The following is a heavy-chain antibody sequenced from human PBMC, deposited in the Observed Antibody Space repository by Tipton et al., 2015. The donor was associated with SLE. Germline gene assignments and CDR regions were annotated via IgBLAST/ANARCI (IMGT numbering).Heavy chain of an antibody. CDR1: GGSISSYY. D-gene: IGHD3-10*01. CDR3: ASRGVPDAFDI. V-gene: IGHV4-59*12. J-gene: IGHJ3*02. Sequence: LRLSCTVSGGSISSYYWSWIRQPPGKGLEWIGYIYHSGSTYYNPSLKSRVTISVGRSKNQFSLKLSSVTAADTAVYYCASRGVPDAFDIWGQGTMVTVSS. CDR2: IYHSGST.